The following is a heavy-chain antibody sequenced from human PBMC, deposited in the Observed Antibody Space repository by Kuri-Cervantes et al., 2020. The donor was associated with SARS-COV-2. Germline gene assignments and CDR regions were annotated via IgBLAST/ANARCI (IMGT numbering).Heavy chain of an antibody. J-gene: IGHJ6*02. V-gene: IGHV3-66*01. Sequence: GESLKISCAASGFTVSSNYMSWVRQAPGKGLEWVSVIYSGGSTYYADSVKGRFTISRDNSKNTLYLQRNSLRAEDTAVYYCAKEIGYCSSTSCYPDYYYGMDVWGQGTTVTVSS. CDR2: IYSGGST. D-gene: IGHD2-2*01. CDR3: AKEIGYCSSTSCYPDYYYGMDV. CDR1: GFTVSSNY.